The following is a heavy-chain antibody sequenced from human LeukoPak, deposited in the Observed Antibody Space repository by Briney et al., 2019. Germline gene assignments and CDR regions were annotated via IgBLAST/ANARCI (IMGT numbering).Heavy chain of an antibody. Sequence: PSETLSLTCAVYGGSFSGYYWSWIRQPPGKGLEWIGETNHSGSTNYNPSLKSRVTISVDTSKNQFSLKLSSVTAADTAVYYCARGRGYSYAYDYWGQGTLVTVSS. CDR1: GGSFSGYY. CDR2: TNHSGST. J-gene: IGHJ4*02. D-gene: IGHD5-18*01. CDR3: ARGRGYSYAYDY. V-gene: IGHV4-34*01.